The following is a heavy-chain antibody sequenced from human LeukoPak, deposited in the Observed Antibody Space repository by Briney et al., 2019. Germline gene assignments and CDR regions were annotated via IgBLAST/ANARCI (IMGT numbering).Heavy chain of an antibody. J-gene: IGHJ4*02. Sequence: GGSLRLSCAASGFTFSSYAMHWVRQAPGKGLEYVSAISTNGGSTYYANSVKGRFTTSRDNSKNTLYLQMGSLRAEDMAVYYCARGRFDYWGQGTLVTVSS. CDR3: ARGRFDY. CDR2: ISTNGGST. V-gene: IGHV3-64*01. CDR1: GFTFSSYA.